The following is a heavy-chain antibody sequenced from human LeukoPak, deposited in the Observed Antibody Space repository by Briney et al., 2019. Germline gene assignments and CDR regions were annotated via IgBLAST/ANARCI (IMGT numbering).Heavy chain of an antibody. Sequence: SETLSLTCTVSGDSISSYYWSWIRQPPGKGLEWIGYIDYSANTNYNPPLKSRVTISVDTSKNQFSLKLSSVTAADTAVYYCARGHYYMDVWGKGTTVTVSS. CDR1: GDSISSYY. CDR2: IDYSANT. V-gene: IGHV4-59*01. CDR3: ARGHYYMDV. J-gene: IGHJ6*03.